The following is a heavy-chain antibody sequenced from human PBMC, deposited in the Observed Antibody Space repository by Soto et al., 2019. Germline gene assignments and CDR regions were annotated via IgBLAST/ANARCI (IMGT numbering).Heavy chain of an antibody. V-gene: IGHV3-21*01. D-gene: IGHD3-16*02. CDR2: ISSSSSYI. Sequence: GGSLRLSCAASGFTFSSYTMSWVRQAPGKGLEWVSAISSSSSYIYYADSVKGRFTISRDNAKNSLYLQMNSLRAEDTAVYYCARESRYSGRYGMDVWGQGTTVTVSS. J-gene: IGHJ6*02. CDR1: GFTFSSYT. CDR3: ARESRYSGRYGMDV.